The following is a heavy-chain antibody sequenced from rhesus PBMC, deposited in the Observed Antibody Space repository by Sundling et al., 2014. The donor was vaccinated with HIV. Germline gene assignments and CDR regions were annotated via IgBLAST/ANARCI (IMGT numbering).Heavy chain of an antibody. J-gene: IGHJ4*01. D-gene: IGHD5-24*01. CDR3: AIRRPLYSGYTYEDY. V-gene: IGHV4-106*01. Sequence: QVQLQESGPGLVKPSETLSLTCAVSGGSVSDAYFWNWIRQSPGKGLEWIGYIYGTSGSAYYNPSLKSRVTLSTDTSKNHFSLILNSVTAADSAVYYCAIRRPLYSGYTYEDYWGRGVLVTVSS. CDR2: IYGTSGSA. CDR1: GGSVSDAYF.